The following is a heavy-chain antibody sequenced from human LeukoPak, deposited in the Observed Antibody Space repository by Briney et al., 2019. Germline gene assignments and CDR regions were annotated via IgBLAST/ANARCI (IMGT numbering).Heavy chain of an antibody. V-gene: IGHV1-2*04. CDR2: INPNSGGT. D-gene: IGHD3-9*01. CDR3: ARDTRRSYYDILTGYELAHYFDY. J-gene: IGHJ4*02. Sequence: ASAKVSCKASGYTFTGYYMHWVRQAPGQWLEWMGWINPNSGGTNYAQKFQGWVTMTRDTSISTAYMELSRLRSDDTAVYYCARDTRRSYYDILTGYELAHYFDYWGQGTLVTVSS. CDR1: GYTFTGYY.